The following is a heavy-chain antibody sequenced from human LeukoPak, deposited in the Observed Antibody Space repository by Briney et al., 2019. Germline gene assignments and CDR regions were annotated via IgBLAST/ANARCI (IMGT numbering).Heavy chain of an antibody. D-gene: IGHD3-10*01. V-gene: IGHV1-18*01. CDR2: FSAYNGNT. CDR3: ARDGELWFGEQYNWFDA. Sequence: ASVKLSCKASVYTFTSYGISWVRQAPGQGLEWMGWFSAYNGNTNYAQKLQGRVTMTTDTSTSTAYMELRSLRSDDTAVYYCARDGELWFGEQYNWFDAWGQGTLVTVSS. J-gene: IGHJ5*02. CDR1: VYTFTSYG.